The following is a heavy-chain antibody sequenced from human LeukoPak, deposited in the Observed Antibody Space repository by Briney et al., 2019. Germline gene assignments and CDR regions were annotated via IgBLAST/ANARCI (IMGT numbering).Heavy chain of an antibody. CDR2: ISYDGSNK. CDR3: ARDRVLTGYLDY. V-gene: IGHV3-30*04. CDR1: GYTLTELS. J-gene: IGHJ4*02. D-gene: IGHD3-9*01. Sequence: SCKVSGYTLTELSMHWVRQAPGKGLEWVAVISYDGSNKYYADSVKGRFTISRDNSKNTLYLQMNSLRAEDTAVYYCARDRVLTGYLDYWGQGTLVTVSS.